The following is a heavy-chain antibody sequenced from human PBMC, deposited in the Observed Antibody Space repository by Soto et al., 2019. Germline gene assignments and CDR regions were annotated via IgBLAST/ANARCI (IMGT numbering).Heavy chain of an antibody. Sequence: GESLKISCKGSGYSFTSYWIGWVRQMPGKGLEWMGIIYPGDSDTRYSPSFQGQVTISADKSISTAYLQWSSLKASDAAMYSCARHDLITIFGVVTYDAFDIWGQGTMVTVSS. J-gene: IGHJ3*02. D-gene: IGHD3-3*01. V-gene: IGHV5-51*01. CDR1: GYSFTSYW. CDR2: IYPGDSDT. CDR3: ARHDLITIFGVVTYDAFDI.